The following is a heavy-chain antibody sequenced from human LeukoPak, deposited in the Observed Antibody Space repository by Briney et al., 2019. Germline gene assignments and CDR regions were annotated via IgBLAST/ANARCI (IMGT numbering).Heavy chain of an antibody. CDR1: GFIVSSNY. J-gene: IGHJ4*02. V-gene: IGHV3-53*01. CDR3: ARDPHGYNSYFDY. Sequence: GGSLRLSCAASGFIVSSNYMNWVRQAPGKGLEWVSVVYTDGSTYYADSVKGRFTISRDISRNTVHLQMNSLRAGDTAVYYCARDPHGYNSYFDYWGQGTLVTVSS. D-gene: IGHD5-24*01. CDR2: VYTDGST.